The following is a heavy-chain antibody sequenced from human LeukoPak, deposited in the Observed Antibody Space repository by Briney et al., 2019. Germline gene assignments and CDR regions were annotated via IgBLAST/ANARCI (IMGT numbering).Heavy chain of an antibody. CDR1: GFTFSSYW. Sequence: PGGSLRLSCAASGFTFSSYWMSWVRQAPGKGLEWVANIKQDGSEKYYVDSVKGRFTISGDNAKNSLYLQMNSLRAEDTAVYYCARAGPSDSSGYYFGDTYDYWGQGTLVTVSS. V-gene: IGHV3-7*04. CDR3: ARAGPSDSSGYYFGDTYDY. CDR2: IKQDGSEK. D-gene: IGHD3-22*01. J-gene: IGHJ4*02.